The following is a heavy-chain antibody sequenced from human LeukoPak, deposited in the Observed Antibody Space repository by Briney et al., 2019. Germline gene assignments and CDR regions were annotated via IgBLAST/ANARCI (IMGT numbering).Heavy chain of an antibody. J-gene: IGHJ6*03. Sequence: PGRCLRLSYAASGFTFDDYATHWVRHAPGKGREGGSGISWHSGSIGYTEAVREGFTVSGDNAQHSLYRQMNSLRAGHTALYYCAQESVGSTHRLHRYYYYYMDVWDKGNTVNISS. CDR3: AQESVGSTHRLHRYYYYYMDV. CDR2: ISWHSGSI. CDR1: GFTFDDYA. D-gene: IGHD2-2*01. V-gene: IGHV3-9*01.